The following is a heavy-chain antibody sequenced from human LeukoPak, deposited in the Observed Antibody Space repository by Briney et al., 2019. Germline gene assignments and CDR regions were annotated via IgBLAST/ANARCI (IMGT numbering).Heavy chain of an antibody. CDR2: INHSGST. Sequence: PSETLSLTCAVYGGSFSGYYWSWIRQPPGKGLEWIGEINHSGSTNYNPSLKRRVTISVDTSKNQFSLKLSSVTAADTAVYYCARFYGDSPPHDAFDIWGQGTMVTASS. V-gene: IGHV4-34*01. D-gene: IGHD4-17*01. J-gene: IGHJ3*02. CDR1: GGSFSGYY. CDR3: ARFYGDSPPHDAFDI.